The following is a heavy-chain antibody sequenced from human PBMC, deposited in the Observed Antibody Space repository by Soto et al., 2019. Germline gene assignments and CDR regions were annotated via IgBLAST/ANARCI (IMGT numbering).Heavy chain of an antibody. J-gene: IGHJ6*02. V-gene: IGHV4-4*02. CDR3: ARVSGSYYYGMDV. CDR1: GGSISSSNW. Sequence: QVQLQESGPGLVKPSGTLSLTCAVSGGSISSSNWWSWVRQPPGKGLEWIGEIYHSGSTNYNPSLKSRVIISVDKPKNQFSLKLSSVTAADTAVYYCARVSGSYYYGMDVWGQGTTVTVSS. CDR2: IYHSGST. D-gene: IGHD1-26*01.